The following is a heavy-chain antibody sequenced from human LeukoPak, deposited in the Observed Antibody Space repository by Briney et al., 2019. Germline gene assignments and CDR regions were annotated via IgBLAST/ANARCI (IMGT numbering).Heavy chain of an antibody. J-gene: IGHJ4*02. CDR2: INHSGST. Sequence: TSETLSLTCAVYGGSFSGYYWSWIRQPPGKGLEWIGEINHSGSTSYNPSLKSRVTISVDTSKNQFSLKLSSVTAADTAVYYCARHAVRYFDLYYFDYWGQGTLVTVSS. CDR1: GGSFSGYY. D-gene: IGHD3-9*01. V-gene: IGHV4-34*01. CDR3: ARHAVRYFDLYYFDY.